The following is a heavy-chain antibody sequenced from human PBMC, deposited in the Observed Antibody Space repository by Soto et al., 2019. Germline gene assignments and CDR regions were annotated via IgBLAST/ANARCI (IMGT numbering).Heavy chain of an antibody. CDR2: IYQTVII. D-gene: IGHD6-19*01. Sequence: SETLYLTCTVSCGAVSANLYSCNWIRLPPGKGLQLVGHIYQTVIIQYSPSFKSLALISLDTPKNQFSLRLSSVTVADTAVYYCVRASLYNFDSSGTELWLDPGGQGALVTVSS. J-gene: IGHJ5*02. V-gene: IGHV4-61*01. CDR1: CGAVSANLYS. CDR3: VRASLYNFDSSGTELWLDP.